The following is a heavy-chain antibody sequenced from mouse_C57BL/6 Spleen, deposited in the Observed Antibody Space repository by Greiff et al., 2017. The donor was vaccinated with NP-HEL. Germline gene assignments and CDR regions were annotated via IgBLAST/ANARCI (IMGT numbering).Heavy chain of an antibody. D-gene: IGHD2-4*01. J-gene: IGHJ2*01. V-gene: IGHV1-81*01. Sequence: QVQLQQSGAELARPGASVKLSCKASGYTFTSYGISWVKQRTGQGLEWIGEIYPRSGNTYYHEKFKGKATLTADKSSSTADMELRILTSEDSEVYFCAIDDYDGGYYMDYWGQGTTLTVSS. CDR3: AIDDYDGGYYMDY. CDR2: IYPRSGNT. CDR1: GYTFTSYG.